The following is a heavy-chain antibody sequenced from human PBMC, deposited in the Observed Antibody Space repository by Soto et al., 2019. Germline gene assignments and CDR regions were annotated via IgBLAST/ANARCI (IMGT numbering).Heavy chain of an antibody. D-gene: IGHD6-13*01. CDR3: ARASKGYSSSWYGSWFDP. V-gene: IGHV1-18*04. J-gene: IGHJ5*02. CDR2: ISAYNGNT. CDR1: GYTFTSYG. Sequence: ASVKVSCKASGYTFTSYGISWVRQAPGQGLEWMGWISAYNGNTNYAQKLQGRVTMTTDTSTSTAYMELRSLRSDDPAVYYCARASKGYSSSWYGSWFDPWGQGTLVTVSS.